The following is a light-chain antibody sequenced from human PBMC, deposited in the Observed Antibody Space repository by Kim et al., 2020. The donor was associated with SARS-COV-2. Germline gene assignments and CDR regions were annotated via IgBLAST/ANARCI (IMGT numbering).Light chain of an antibody. CDR2: DAS. J-gene: IGKJ5*01. V-gene: IGKV3-11*01. Sequence: LSTGERATLTCRATPNVHIRLAWFKQKPGQPPSLLIYDASNRAPGVPARFSGSGSGTDFTLTISSLEAEDFAVYYCQQRAHWPRTFGQGTRLEIK. CDR1: PNVHIR. CDR3: QQRAHWPRT.